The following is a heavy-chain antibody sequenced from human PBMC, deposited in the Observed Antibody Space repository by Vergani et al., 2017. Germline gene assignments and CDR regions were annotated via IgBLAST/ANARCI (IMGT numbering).Heavy chain of an antibody. D-gene: IGHD3-3*01. J-gene: IGHJ3*02. CDR3: TRLNDDFWSGYYTGIDAFDI. CDR2: IRSKANSYAT. V-gene: IGHV3-73*01. CDR1: GFTFSGSA. Sequence: VQLVESGGGVVQPGRSLKLSCAASGFTFSGSAMHWVRQASGKGLEWVGRIRSKANSYATAYAASVKGRFTISRDDSKNTAYLQMNSLKTEDTAVYYCTRLNDDFWSGYYTGIDAFDIWGQGTMVTVSS.